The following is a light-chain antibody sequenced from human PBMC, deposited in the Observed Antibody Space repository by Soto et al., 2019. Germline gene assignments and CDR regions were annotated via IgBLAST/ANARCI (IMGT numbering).Light chain of an antibody. CDR1: SGVTVGVYR. CDR2: YKSDSDK. J-gene: IGLJ3*02. V-gene: IGLV5-45*01. CDR3: VLWHGSAWV. Sequence: QAVVTQPASLSAAPGASVSLTCTLRSGVTVGVYRISWYQQKPGSPPQYLLTYKSDSDKQQGPGVPSRFSGSKDASANVGVLLISGLQSEDEADYYCVLWHGSAWVFGGGTKLTVL.